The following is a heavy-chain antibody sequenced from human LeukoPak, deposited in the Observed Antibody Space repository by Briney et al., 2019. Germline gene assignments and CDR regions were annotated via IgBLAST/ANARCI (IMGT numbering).Heavy chain of an antibody. D-gene: IGHD5-24*01. V-gene: IGHV3-23*01. CDR1: RFSFSTYD. J-gene: IGHJ4*02. CDR3: AKKPATIKFPFDI. CDR2: ISTTGGYT. Sequence: GGALRLSCVGSRFSFSTYDMGWVRPTPGKGLEWCSAISTTGGYTEDADSVKGRFTISRDNSQNTLFLQMHSLRAEDTAVYYCAKKPATIKFPFDIWGRGTLVTVSP.